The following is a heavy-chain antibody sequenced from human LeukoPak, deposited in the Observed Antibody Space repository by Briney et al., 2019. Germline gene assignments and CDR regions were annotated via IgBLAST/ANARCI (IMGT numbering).Heavy chain of an antibody. CDR2: MHYSESA. CDR3: ARERGRLVDY. CDR1: GGSITSGXXX. Sequence: SETLSLTCTVSGGSITSGXXXXXWXRXXXXXXLEWIGYMHYSESANXXPSXXSRVXXXVDTSKNQISLRVNSVTAADTAVYYCARERGRLVDYWGQGSLVTVSS. D-gene: IGHD6-25*01. J-gene: IGHJ4*02. V-gene: IGHV4-31*03.